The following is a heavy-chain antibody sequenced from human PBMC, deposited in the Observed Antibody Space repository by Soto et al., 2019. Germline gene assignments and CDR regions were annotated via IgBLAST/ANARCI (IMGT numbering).Heavy chain of an antibody. CDR2: ISDDGSNK. CDR1: GFTFSSYA. D-gene: IGHD2-21*01. CDR3: ARAQDREEMAILY. V-gene: IGHV3-30-3*01. J-gene: IGHJ4*02. Sequence: QVQLVESGGGVVQPGRSLRLSCAASGFTFSSYAMHWVRQAPGKGLEWVAVISDDGSNKYYADSVKGRFTISRDNSKNTLYLQMNSLRGEDTAVYYCARAQDREEMAILYWGQGTLVTVSS.